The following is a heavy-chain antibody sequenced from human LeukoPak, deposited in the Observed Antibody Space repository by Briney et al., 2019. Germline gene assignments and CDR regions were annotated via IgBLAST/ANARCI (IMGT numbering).Heavy chain of an antibody. Sequence: NPSETLSLTCTVSGGSITSNHWSWVRQPPGKGLEWIGQVHHSGGTSYNPSLRSRVTISIDKSENQFSLKLNSVTAADTAVYYCARHGGHYQSDDWGQGTLDTVSS. V-gene: IGHV4-4*02. J-gene: IGHJ4*02. CDR1: GGSITSNH. CDR2: VHHSGGT. CDR3: ARHGGHYQSDD. D-gene: IGHD2-21*01.